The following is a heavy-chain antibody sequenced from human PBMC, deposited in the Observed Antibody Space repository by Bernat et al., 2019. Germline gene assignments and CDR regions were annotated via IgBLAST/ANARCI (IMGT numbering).Heavy chain of an antibody. V-gene: IGHV3-30*18. CDR3: EKLPARTAMVKAFDY. J-gene: IGHJ4*02. D-gene: IGHD5-18*01. CDR1: GFTFSSYG. Sequence: QVQLVESGGGVVQPGRSLRLSCAASGFTFSSYGMHWVRQAPGKGLEWVAVISYDGSNKYYADSVKGRFTISRDNSKNTLYLQMNSLRAEDTAVYYCEKLPARTAMVKAFDYWGQGTLVTVSS. CDR2: ISYDGSNK.